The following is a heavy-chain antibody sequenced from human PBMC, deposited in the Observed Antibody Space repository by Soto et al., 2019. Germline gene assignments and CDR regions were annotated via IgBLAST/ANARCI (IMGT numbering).Heavy chain of an antibody. Sequence: EVQLLESGGGLVQPGGSLRLSCAASGFTFSTYAMNWVRQAPGNGLEWVSAISGSGGSIHYADSVEGRFTISRDNSKKPAYLPMNRLRGVGTGVYICVRGAWIGDVWGQGETVTASS. CDR2: ISGSGGSI. CDR3: VRGAWIGDV. D-gene: IGHD2-2*03. J-gene: IGHJ6*01. CDR1: GFTFSTYA. V-gene: IGHV3-23*01.